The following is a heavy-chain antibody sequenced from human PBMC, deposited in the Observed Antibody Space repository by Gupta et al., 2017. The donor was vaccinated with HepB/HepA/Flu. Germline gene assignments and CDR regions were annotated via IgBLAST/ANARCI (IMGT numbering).Heavy chain of an antibody. CDR2: ISYDGSNK. CDR1: GFTFSSYA. CDR3: ARDESSSWYRGRVYGMDV. V-gene: IGHV3-30-3*01. D-gene: IGHD6-13*01. J-gene: IGHJ6*02. Sequence: QVQLVESGRGVVQPGRSLRLSCAASGFTFSSYAMHWVRQAPGKGLEWVAVISYDGSNKYYADSVKGRFTISRDNSKNTLYLQMNSLRAEDTAVYYCARDESSSWYRGRVYGMDVWGQGTTVTVSS.